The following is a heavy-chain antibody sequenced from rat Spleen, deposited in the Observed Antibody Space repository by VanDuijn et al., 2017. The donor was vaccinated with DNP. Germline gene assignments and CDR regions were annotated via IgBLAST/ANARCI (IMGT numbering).Heavy chain of an antibody. CDR2: ISPRNNLT. CDR3: TTHFYSGDLYWFFDF. J-gene: IGHJ1*01. V-gene: IGHV5-31*01. CDR1: GFTFSDHL. D-gene: IGHD1-1*01. Sequence: EVQLVESGGDLVQPGRSLKLSCVASGFTFSDHLMTWIRQVPGRGLEWIASISPRNNLTYYRDSVKGRFTISRDNAKSTLYLQMDSLRSEDTATYYCTTHFYSGDLYWFFDFWGPGTMVTVSS.